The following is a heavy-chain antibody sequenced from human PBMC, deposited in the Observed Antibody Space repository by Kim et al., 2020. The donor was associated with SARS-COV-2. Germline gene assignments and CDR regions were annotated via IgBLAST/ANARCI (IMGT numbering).Heavy chain of an antibody. D-gene: IGHD3-22*01. CDR1: GITFSSSW. CDR3: ASRYYDSSGYYAFDI. CDR2: INSDGSIT. V-gene: IGHV3-74*01. J-gene: IGHJ3*02. Sequence: GGSLRLSCAASGITFSSSWMHWVRQAPGEGLVWVSRINSDGSITSYADSVKGRFTISRDNAKNTLYLQMNSLRAEDTAVYYCASRYYDSSGYYAFDIWG.